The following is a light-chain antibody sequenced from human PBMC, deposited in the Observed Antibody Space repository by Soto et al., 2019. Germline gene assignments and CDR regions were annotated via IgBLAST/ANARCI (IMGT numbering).Light chain of an antibody. V-gene: IGKV3-20*01. Sequence: ETVLTQSPGTLSLSPGERATLSCRASQSVASNYLAWFQQKSGQAPRLLIYGASSRATGIPDRFSGSGSGTDFTLLTSSLEHEDFAAYYCQQYDSSPRTFGQGTKVDIK. CDR2: GAS. CDR3: QQYDSSPRT. CDR1: QSVASNY. J-gene: IGKJ1*01.